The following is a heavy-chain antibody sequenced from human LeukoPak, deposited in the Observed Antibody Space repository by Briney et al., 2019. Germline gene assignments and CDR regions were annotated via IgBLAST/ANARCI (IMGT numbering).Heavy chain of an antibody. CDR3: ARVMIVVVPSGEDAFDI. CDR2: IYPGDSDT. D-gene: IGHD3-22*01. V-gene: IGHV5-51*01. J-gene: IGHJ3*02. CDR1: GYSFTSYW. Sequence: GESLKISCKGSGYSFTSYWIGWVRQMPGKGLEWMGIIYPGDSDTRYSPSFQGQVTISADKSISTAYLQWSSLKASDTAMYYCARVMIVVVPSGEDAFDIWGQGTMVTVSS.